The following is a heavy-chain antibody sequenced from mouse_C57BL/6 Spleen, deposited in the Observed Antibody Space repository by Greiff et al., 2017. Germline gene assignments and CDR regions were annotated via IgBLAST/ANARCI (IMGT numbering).Heavy chain of an antibody. CDR1: GFTFSDYG. CDR2: ISSGSSTI. J-gene: IGHJ1*03. CDR3: ARPGEWWYVDV. V-gene: IGHV5-17*01. Sequence: EVQRVESGGGLVKPGGSLKLSCAASGFTFSDYGMHWVRQAPGKGLEWVAYISSGSSTIYYADTVKGRFTISRDNAKNTLFLQMTSLRSEDTAMYYCARPGEWWYVDVWGTGTTVTVSS.